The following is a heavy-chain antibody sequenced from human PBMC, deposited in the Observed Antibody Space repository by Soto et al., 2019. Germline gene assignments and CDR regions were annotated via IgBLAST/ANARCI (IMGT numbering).Heavy chain of an antibody. CDR2: IYYRGST. Sequence: PSETLSLTCIVSGDSASSGSYYWSWIRQPPGKGLEWIGYIYYRGSTNYNPSLKSRVTISIDTSRNQFSLKLNSVTAADTALYYCARGLDYVGFDYWGQGTLVTVSS. D-gene: IGHD4-17*01. J-gene: IGHJ4*02. CDR1: GDSASSGSYY. V-gene: IGHV4-61*01. CDR3: ARGLDYVGFDY.